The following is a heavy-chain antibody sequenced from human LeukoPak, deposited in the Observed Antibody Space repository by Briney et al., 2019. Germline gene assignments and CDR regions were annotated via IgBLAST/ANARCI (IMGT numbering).Heavy chain of an antibody. J-gene: IGHJ5*02. CDR1: EYTFTAYY. D-gene: IGHD3-22*01. CDR3: ARVAGSSGYYRFDP. V-gene: IGHV1-2*02. Sequence: GASVKVSCKASEYTFTAYYMHWVRQAPGQGLEWMGWINPNSGGTNYAQKFQGRVTMTRDTSISTAYMELSRLRSDDTAVYYCARVAGSSGYYRFDPWGQGTLVTVSS. CDR2: INPNSGGT.